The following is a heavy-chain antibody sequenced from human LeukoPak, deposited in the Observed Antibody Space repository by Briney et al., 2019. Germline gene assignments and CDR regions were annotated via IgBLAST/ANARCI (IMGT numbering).Heavy chain of an antibody. CDR2: ISGSGGST. CDR1: GFTFSSYA. CDR3: AKGLRSDLWGSLGYFDY. D-gene: IGHD7-27*01. V-gene: IGHV3-23*01. J-gene: IGHJ4*02. Sequence: GGSLRLSCAASGFTFSSYAMSWVRQAPGKGLEWVSAISGSGGSTYYADSVKGRFTISRDNSKNTLYLQMNGLRAEDTAVYYCAKGLRSDLWGSLGYFDYWGQGTLVTVSS.